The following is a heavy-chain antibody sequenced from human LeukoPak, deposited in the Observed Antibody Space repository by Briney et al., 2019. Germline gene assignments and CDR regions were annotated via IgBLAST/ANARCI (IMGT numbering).Heavy chain of an antibody. CDR2: INAGNGNT. J-gene: IGHJ4*02. V-gene: IGHV1-3*01. CDR1: GGAFSSYA. D-gene: IGHD3-3*01. Sequence: ASVKVSCKASGGAFSSYAISWVRQAPGQRLEWMGWINAGNGNTKYSQKFQGRVTITRDTSASTAYMELSSLRSEDTAVYYCARSDYDFWSGLDYWGQGTLVTVSS. CDR3: ARSDYDFWSGLDY.